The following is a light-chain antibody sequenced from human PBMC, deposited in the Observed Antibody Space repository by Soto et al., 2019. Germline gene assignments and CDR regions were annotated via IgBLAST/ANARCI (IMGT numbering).Light chain of an antibody. CDR1: QSVSSN. V-gene: IGKV3-15*01. Sequence: EIVMTQSPATRSVSPGERATLSCRASQSVSSNLAWYQQKPGQAPRLLIYGASTRATGIPARFSGSGSGTDFTLTISRLEPEDFAVYYCQQHGSSPITFGQGTRLEL. J-gene: IGKJ5*01. CDR2: GAS. CDR3: QQHGSSPIT.